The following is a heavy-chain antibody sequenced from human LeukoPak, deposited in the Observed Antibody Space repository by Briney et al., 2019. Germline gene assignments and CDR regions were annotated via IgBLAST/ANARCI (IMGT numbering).Heavy chain of an antibody. CDR2: ISSSSSTI. D-gene: IGHD6-13*01. CDR1: GFTFSSYS. Sequence: PGGPLRLSCAASGFTFSSYSMNWVRQAPGKGLEWVSYISSSSSTIYQADSVKGRFTISRDNAKNSLYLQMNSLRAEDTAVYYCARALYSSSWFHYYYYYGMDVWGQGTTVTVSS. CDR3: ARALYSSSWFHYYYYYGMDV. V-gene: IGHV3-48*01. J-gene: IGHJ6*02.